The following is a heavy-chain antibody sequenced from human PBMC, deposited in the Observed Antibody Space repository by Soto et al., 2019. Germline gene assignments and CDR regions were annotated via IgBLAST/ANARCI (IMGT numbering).Heavy chain of an antibody. D-gene: IGHD4-17*01. CDR3: AGGDDYGDYQEGFGP. CDR2: IYSGGST. CDR1: GFTVSSNY. V-gene: IGHV3-53*01. J-gene: IGHJ5*02. Sequence: EVQLVESGGGLIQPGGSLRLSCAASGFTVSSNYMSWVRQAPGKGLEWVSVIYSGGSTYYADSVKGRFTISRDNSKTTRDLQMNSLRAEDTAVYYCAGGDDYGDYQEGFGPWGQGTLVTVSS.